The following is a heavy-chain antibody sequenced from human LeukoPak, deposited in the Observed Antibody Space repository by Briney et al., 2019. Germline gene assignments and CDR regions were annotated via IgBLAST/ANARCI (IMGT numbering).Heavy chain of an antibody. CDR1: GFTFSSYS. CDR3: ARDYYDSSGYAGGLDY. Sequence: KTGGSLRLSCAASGFTFSSYSMNWVRQAPGKGLEWGSSISSSSSYIYYAESVKGQFTIPRDNAKHSLYLQMNSLRAEDTAVYYCARDYYDSSGYAGGLDYWGQGTLVTVSS. V-gene: IGHV3-21*01. J-gene: IGHJ4*02. CDR2: ISSSSSYI. D-gene: IGHD3-22*01.